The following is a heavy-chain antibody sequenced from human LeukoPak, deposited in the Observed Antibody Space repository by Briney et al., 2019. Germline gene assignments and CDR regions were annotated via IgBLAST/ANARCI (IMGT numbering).Heavy chain of an antibody. CDR3: ARGPHYDTQSMDV. V-gene: IGHV3-30-3*01. CDR2: ISYDGGNK. Sequence: GGSLRLSCAASGSTFSSYAMHWVRQAPSKGLEWVAVISYDGGNKYYADSVKGRFTISRDNSKNTLYLQMNSLRAEDTAVYYCARGPHYDTQSMDVWGQGTTVTVSS. CDR1: GSTFSSYA. D-gene: IGHD3-22*01. J-gene: IGHJ6*02.